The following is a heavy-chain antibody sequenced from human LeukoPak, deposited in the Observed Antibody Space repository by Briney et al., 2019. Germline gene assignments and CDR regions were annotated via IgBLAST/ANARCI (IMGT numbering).Heavy chain of an antibody. Sequence: PSETLSLTCTVSGVSISSSSYYWGWIRQPPGKGLEWIGSIYYSGSTYYNPSLKSRVTISVDTSKNQFSLKLSSVTAADTAVYYCARLARVAARGYYFDYWGQGTLVTVSS. CDR3: ARLARVAARGYYFDY. CDR1: GVSISSSSYY. V-gene: IGHV4-39*01. D-gene: IGHD2-15*01. CDR2: IYYSGST. J-gene: IGHJ4*02.